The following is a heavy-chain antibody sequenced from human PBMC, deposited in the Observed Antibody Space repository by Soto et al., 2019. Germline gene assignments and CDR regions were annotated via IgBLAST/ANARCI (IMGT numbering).Heavy chain of an antibody. CDR1: GGSFSGYY. CDR3: ARGNYGIVGARALDY. Sequence: QVQLQQWGAGLLKPSETLSLTCAVYGGSFSGYYWSWIRQPPGKGLEWIGEINHSGSTNYNPSLKSRVTISVDTSKNQFSLKLSSVTAADTAVYYCARGNYGIVGARALDYWGQGTLVTVSS. J-gene: IGHJ4*02. V-gene: IGHV4-34*01. CDR2: INHSGST. D-gene: IGHD1-26*01.